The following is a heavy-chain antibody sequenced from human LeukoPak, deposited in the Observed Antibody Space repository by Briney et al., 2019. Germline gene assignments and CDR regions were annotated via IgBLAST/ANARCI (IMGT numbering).Heavy chain of an antibody. V-gene: IGHV3-23*01. CDR3: AKDYSYYYDSSGYSDY. CDR2: ISGSGGST. Sequence: GGSLRLSCAASGFTFSSYAMSWVRQAPGKGLEWVSAISGSGGSTYYADSVKGRFTISRDNSKNTLHLQMNSLRAEDTAVYYCAKDYSYYYDSSGYSDYWGQGTLVTVSS. J-gene: IGHJ4*02. CDR1: GFTFSSYA. D-gene: IGHD3-22*01.